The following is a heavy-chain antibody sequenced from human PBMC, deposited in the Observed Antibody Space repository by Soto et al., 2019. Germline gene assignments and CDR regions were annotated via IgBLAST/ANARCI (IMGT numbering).Heavy chain of an antibody. D-gene: IGHD3-3*01. CDR2: INSDGSST. J-gene: IGHJ3*02. CDR1: GFTFSSYW. CDR3: ARARTTYYDFWSGYDAFDI. Sequence: GGSLRLSCAASGFTFSSYWMHWVGQAPGKGLVWVSRINSDGSSTSYADSVKGRFTISRDNAKNTLYLQMNSLRAEDTAVYYCARARTTYYDFWSGYDAFDIWGQGTMVTVSS. V-gene: IGHV3-74*01.